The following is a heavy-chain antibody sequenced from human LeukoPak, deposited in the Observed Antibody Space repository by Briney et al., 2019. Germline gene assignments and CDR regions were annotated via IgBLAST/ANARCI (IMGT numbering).Heavy chain of an antibody. J-gene: IGHJ4*02. CDR1: GFTFTTFA. V-gene: IGHV3-23*01. CDR3: AKGIVPGIGVAADY. D-gene: IGHD6-19*01. CDR2: ISRSSDT. Sequence: GSLNLSCTTSGFTFTTFAMSWVRQAPGQGLEWVSTISRSSDTYYADPVKGRFTISRDNSKNTLYLQMNSLRVEDTAVYYCAKGIVPGIGVAADYWGQGTLVPVSS.